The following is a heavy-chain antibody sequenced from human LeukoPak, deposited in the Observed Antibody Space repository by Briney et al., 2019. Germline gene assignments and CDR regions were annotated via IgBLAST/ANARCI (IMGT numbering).Heavy chain of an antibody. CDR3: ARYRMVRGVVDY. CDR1: GGTFSSYA. J-gene: IGHJ4*02. D-gene: IGHD3-10*01. V-gene: IGHV1-69*05. Sequence: SVKVSCKASGGTFSSYAISWVRQAPGQGLEWMGGIIPIFGTANYAQKFQGRVTMTRDTSTSTVYMELSSLRSEDTAVYYCARYRMVRGVVDYWGQGTLVTVSS. CDR2: IIPIFGTA.